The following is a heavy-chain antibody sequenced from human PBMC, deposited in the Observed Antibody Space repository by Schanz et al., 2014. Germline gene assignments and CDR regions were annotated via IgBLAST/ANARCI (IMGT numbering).Heavy chain of an antibody. V-gene: IGHV3-23*01. CDR3: AKDISDTSGKDDY. CDR1: GFSFSSYA. J-gene: IGHJ4*02. D-gene: IGHD3-22*01. CDR2: ISGGGGTT. Sequence: EVQLLESGGGLVQPGGSLRLTCATSGFSFSSYAINWVRQAPGKGLEWVSAISGGGGTTYYTDSVKGRFTISRDNSKSTLFLQMNSLRVEDSAIYYCAKDISDTSGKDDYWGQGTLVTVSS.